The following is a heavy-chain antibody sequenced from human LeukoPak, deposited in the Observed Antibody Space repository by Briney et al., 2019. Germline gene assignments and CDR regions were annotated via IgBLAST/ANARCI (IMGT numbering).Heavy chain of an antibody. J-gene: IGHJ4*02. CDR2: IRNKRYGGTA. Sequence: LPGRSLRLSCTTSGFTFGDYAMNWVRQTPGKGLEWVGFIRNKRYGGTADYAASVKGRFTISRDDSKSIAYLQMNSQTTEDTAVYFCTRASAVGATGLPDYWGQGTRVIVSS. D-gene: IGHD1-26*01. CDR3: TRASAVGATGLPDY. CDR1: GFTFGDYA. V-gene: IGHV3-49*04.